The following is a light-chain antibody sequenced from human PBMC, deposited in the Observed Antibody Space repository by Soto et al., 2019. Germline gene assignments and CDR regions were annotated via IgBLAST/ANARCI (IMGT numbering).Light chain of an antibody. CDR2: GAS. CDR1: QSISSSY. J-gene: IGKJ1*01. Sequence: EIVFTQSPGTLSLSPGKRATLSCRSSQSISSSYLAWYQQRPGQAPRLLIYGASSRATGIPDRFSGSGSGTDFTLTISRLEPEDFAVYYCQQYGSSPWTFGQGTKWIS. V-gene: IGKV3-20*01. CDR3: QQYGSSPWT.